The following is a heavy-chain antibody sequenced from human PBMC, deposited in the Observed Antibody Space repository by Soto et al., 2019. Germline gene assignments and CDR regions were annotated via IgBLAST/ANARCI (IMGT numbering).Heavy chain of an antibody. J-gene: IGHJ5*02. Sequence: SETLSLTCTVSGGSISSSSYYWGWIRQPPGKGLEWIGSIYYSGSTYYNPSLKSRVTISVDTSKNQFSLKLSSVTAADTAVYYCARHGYDFWSGYDQTGWFDPWGQGTLVTVSS. CDR1: GGSISSSSYY. CDR3: ARHGYDFWSGYDQTGWFDP. D-gene: IGHD3-3*01. V-gene: IGHV4-39*01. CDR2: IYYSGST.